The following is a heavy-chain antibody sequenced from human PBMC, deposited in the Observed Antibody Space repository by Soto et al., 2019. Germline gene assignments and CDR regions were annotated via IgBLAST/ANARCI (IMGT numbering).Heavy chain of an antibody. CDR1: GGSISSSSYY. Sequence: QLQLQESGPGLVKPSETLSLTCTVSGGSISSSSYYWGWIRQPPGKGLEWIGSIYYSGSTYYNPSLKSRFTISVDTSKNQFSLKLSSVTAADTAVYYCARLESGYDSIDYWGQGTLVTVSS. CDR2: IYYSGST. J-gene: IGHJ4*02. CDR3: ARLESGYDSIDY. D-gene: IGHD5-12*01. V-gene: IGHV4-39*01.